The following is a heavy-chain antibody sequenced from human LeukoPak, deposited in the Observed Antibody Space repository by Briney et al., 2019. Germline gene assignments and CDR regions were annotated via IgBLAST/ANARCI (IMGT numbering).Heavy chain of an antibody. V-gene: IGHV3-64*01. J-gene: IGHJ4*02. CDR2: ISSNGGST. Sequence: PGGSLRLSCAVSGVIISDYWMSWVRLAPGKGREFVSAISSNGGSTYYANSVKGRFTISRDNSKNTLYLQMGSLRAEDMAVYYCASSGSYYPFDYWGQGTLVTVSS. CDR1: GVIISDYW. D-gene: IGHD1-26*01. CDR3: ASSGSYYPFDY.